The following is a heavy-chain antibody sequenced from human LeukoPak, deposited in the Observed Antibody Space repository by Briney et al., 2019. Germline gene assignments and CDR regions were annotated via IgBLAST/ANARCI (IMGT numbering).Heavy chain of an antibody. CDR3: VRHLGSGGLDAFDI. J-gene: IGHJ3*02. V-gene: IGHV4-39*01. CDR1: GGSISSSSYY. CDR2: IYYSGST. Sequence: SSETLSLTCTVSGGSISSSSYYWGWIRQPPGKGLEWIGSIYYSGSTYYNPSLKSRVSISVDTSKNQFSLKLSSMTASDTAVYYCVRHLGSGGLDAFDIWGQGTMVTVSS. D-gene: IGHD3-10*01.